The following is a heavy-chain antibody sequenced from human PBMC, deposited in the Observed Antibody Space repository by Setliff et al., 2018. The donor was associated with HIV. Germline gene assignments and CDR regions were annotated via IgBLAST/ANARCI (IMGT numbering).Heavy chain of an antibody. CDR2: IRQDGREF. D-gene: IGHD1-26*01. Sequence: GGSLRLSCVASEFTFTTYWMSWVRQAPGTGLEWVANIRQDGREFYYVDSVKGRFTITRDNAKKSLYLQMDSLGAEDTAIYYCARDSPYSGDYAPRDPFDIWGQGTMVTVSS. J-gene: IGHJ3*02. V-gene: IGHV3-7*05. CDR1: EFTFTTYW. CDR3: ARDSPYSGDYAPRDPFDI.